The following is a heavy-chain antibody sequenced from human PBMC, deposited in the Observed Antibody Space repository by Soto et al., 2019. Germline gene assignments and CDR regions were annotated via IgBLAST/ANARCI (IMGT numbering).Heavy chain of an antibody. CDR3: AKRSGYYAGDYYYGMDV. CDR2: ISGSGGST. Sequence: GGSLRLPCAASGFTFSSYAMSWVRQAPGKGLEWVSAISGSGGSTYYADSVKGRFTISRDNSKNTLYLQMNSLRAEDTAVYYCAKRSGYYAGDYYYGMDVWGQGTTVTVSS. D-gene: IGHD3-3*01. J-gene: IGHJ6*02. CDR1: GFTFSSYA. V-gene: IGHV3-23*01.